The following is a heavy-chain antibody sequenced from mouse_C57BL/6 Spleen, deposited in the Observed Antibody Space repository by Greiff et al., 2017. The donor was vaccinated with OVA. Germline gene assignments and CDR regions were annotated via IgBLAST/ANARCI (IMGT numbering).Heavy chain of an antibody. D-gene: IGHD2-5*01. V-gene: IGHV1-80*01. J-gene: IGHJ4*01. CDR2: IYPGDGDT. Sequence: QVQLQQSGAELVKPGASVKLSCKASGYAFSSYWMNWVKQRPGKGLEWIGQIYPGDGDTNYNGKFKGKATLTADKSSSTAYMQLSSLTSEDSAVYFCARGGVTYYAMDYWGQGTSVTVSS. CDR1: GYAFSSYW. CDR3: ARGGVTYYAMDY.